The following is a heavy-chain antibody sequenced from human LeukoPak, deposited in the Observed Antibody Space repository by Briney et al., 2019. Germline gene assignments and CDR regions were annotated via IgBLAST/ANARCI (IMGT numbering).Heavy chain of an antibody. CDR3: ARETTTVTTVVVFDY. V-gene: IGHV1-69*13. J-gene: IGHJ4*02. Sequence: SVKVSCKASGGTFSSYAISWVRQAPGQGLEWMGGIIPIFGTANYAQKFQGRVTITADESTSTAYMELSSLRSEDTAVYYCARETTTVTTVVVFDYWGQGTLVTGSS. D-gene: IGHD4-17*01. CDR1: GGTFSSYA. CDR2: IIPIFGTA.